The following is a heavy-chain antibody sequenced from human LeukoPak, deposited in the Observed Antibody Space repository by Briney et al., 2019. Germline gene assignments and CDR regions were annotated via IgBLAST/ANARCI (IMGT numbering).Heavy chain of an antibody. J-gene: IGHJ4*02. CDR3: ARGAEYYYDSSGYYESPFDY. V-gene: IGHV1-2*02. CDR2: INPNSGGT. CDR1: GYTFTGYY. Sequence: ASVKVSCKASGYTFTGYYMHWVRQAPGQGPEWMGWINPNSGGTNYAQKFQGRVTMTRDTSISTAYMELSRLRSDDTAVYYCARGAEYYYDSSGYYESPFDYWGQGTLVTVSS. D-gene: IGHD3-22*01.